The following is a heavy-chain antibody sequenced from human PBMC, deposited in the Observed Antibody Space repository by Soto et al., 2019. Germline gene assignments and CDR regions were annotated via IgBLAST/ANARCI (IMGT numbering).Heavy chain of an antibody. Sequence: EVQLLDSGGALVQPGGSLRLSCATSGFTFSNHAMSWVRQAPGKGLEWVSTFTTSGDFTYYADSVKGRFTISRDNSKSTLYLQMNSLRVEDTAVYYCARIVTDWGQGTLVTVSS. D-gene: IGHD3-16*02. CDR1: GFTFSNHA. CDR2: FTTSGDFT. V-gene: IGHV3-23*01. CDR3: ARIVTD. J-gene: IGHJ4*02.